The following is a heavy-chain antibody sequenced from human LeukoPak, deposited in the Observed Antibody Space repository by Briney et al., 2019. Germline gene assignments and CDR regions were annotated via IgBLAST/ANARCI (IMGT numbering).Heavy chain of an antibody. D-gene: IGHD5-18*01. Sequence: ASVKVSCKASGYTFTGYYMHWVRQAPGQGLEWMGWINPNSGGTNYAQKFQGRVTMTRDTSISTAYMELSRLRSGDTAVYYCARVGGYSYGGALRYWGQGTLVTVSS. J-gene: IGHJ4*02. CDR1: GYTFTGYY. CDR2: INPNSGGT. V-gene: IGHV1-2*02. CDR3: ARVGGYSYGGALRY.